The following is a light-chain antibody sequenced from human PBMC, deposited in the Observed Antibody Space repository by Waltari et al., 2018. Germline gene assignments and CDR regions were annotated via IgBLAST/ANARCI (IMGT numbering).Light chain of an antibody. CDR2: YDN. Sequence: SYVLTQPPSVSVAPGETANIICGGDNIGSKSVHWYHQKPGQAPVLVIYYDNDRPAGIPARFSGSNSGNTATLTIARVEAGDEADYFCQVWDTGSDQMVFGGGTKLSVL. CDR1: NIGSKS. CDR3: QVWDTGSDQMV. V-gene: IGLV3-21*04. J-gene: IGLJ2*01.